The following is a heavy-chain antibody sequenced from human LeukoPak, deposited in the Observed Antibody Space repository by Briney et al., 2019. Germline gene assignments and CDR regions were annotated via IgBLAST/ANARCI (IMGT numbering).Heavy chain of an antibody. CDR3: ARDRGGIEGESDAFDI. CDR2: ISYDGSNK. D-gene: IGHD3-10*01. Sequence: PGGSLRLSCAASGFTFSSYAMHWVRQAPGKGLEWVAVISYDGSNKYYADSVKGRFTISRDNSKNTLYLQMNSLRAEDTAVYYCARDRGGIEGESDAFDIWGQGTMVTVSS. V-gene: IGHV3-30-3*01. CDR1: GFTFSSYA. J-gene: IGHJ3*02.